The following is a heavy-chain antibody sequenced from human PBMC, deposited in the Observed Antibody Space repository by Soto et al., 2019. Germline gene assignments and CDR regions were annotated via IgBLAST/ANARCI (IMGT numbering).Heavy chain of an antibody. D-gene: IGHD3-10*01. V-gene: IGHV1-3*01. CDR2: INAGNGNT. Sequence: QVQLVQSGAEVKKPGASVKVSCKASGYTFTSYAMHWVRQAPGQRLEWMGWINAGNGNTKYSQKFQGRVTITRDTTARTAYMELSSLRSEDTAVYYCARLDGSGSYYPYHDAIDIWGQGTMVTVSS. J-gene: IGHJ3*02. CDR1: GYTFTSYA. CDR3: ARLDGSGSYYPYHDAIDI.